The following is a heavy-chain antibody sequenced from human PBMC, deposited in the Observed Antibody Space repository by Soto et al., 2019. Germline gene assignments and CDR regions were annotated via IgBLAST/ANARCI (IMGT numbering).Heavy chain of an antibody. D-gene: IGHD2-2*01. CDR2: INTYNGNT. V-gene: IGHV1-18*01. CDR3: ARQYCGSTSCSSYYYYYMDV. CDR1: GYTFTSYG. J-gene: IGHJ6*03. Sequence: ASVKVSCKASGYTFTSYGINWVRQAPGQGIEWMGWINTYNGNTNYAQNLQGRVTMTTDTSTSTAYMELRSLRSDDTAVYYCARQYCGSTSCSSYYYYYMDVWGKGTTVTVSS.